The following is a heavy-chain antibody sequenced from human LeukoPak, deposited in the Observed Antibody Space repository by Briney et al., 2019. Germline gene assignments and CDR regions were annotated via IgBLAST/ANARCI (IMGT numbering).Heavy chain of an antibody. D-gene: IGHD3-10*01. Sequence: ASVKVSCKASGGTFSNYAIGWVRQAPGQGLEWMGGVIPIFSTANYAQKFQGRVTITADRSTSTAYMELSSLRSEDTAVYYCARGDHYYGSGSYGEFDYWGQGTLVTVSS. CDR2: VIPIFSTA. V-gene: IGHV1-69*06. CDR1: GGTFSNYA. CDR3: ARGDHYYGSGSYGEFDY. J-gene: IGHJ4*02.